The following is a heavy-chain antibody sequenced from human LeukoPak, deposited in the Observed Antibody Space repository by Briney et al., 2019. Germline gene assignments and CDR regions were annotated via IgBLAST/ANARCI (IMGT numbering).Heavy chain of an antibody. D-gene: IGHD1-26*01. Sequence: GGSLRLSCVASGFTSSDHYMDWVRQTPGKGLEWVGRSRNKANSYTTEYAASVKGRFSISRDDSKNSLFLQMNSLKTDDTAVYYCTRASLSGSYFFYWGQGALVTVSS. J-gene: IGHJ4*02. CDR3: TRASLSGSYFFY. CDR1: GFTSSDHY. V-gene: IGHV3-72*01. CDR2: SRNKANSYTT.